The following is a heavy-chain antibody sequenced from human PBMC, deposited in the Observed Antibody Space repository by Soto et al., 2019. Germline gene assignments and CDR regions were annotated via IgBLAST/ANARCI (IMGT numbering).Heavy chain of an antibody. CDR3: VRETQIVMVVVPTPGSPGAFDM. Sequence: QMQLVESGGGVVQPGRSLRLSCAASGFSFRNYTLHWVRQAPGKGLEWVAVVSHDGVNKHYAESVKGRLSISRESSRDTLYLQMNSLRPEDTAVYYCVRETQIVMVVVPTPGSPGAFDMWGQGTMVTVSS. D-gene: IGHD2-15*01. CDR2: VSHDGVNK. CDR1: GFSFRNYT. J-gene: IGHJ3*02. V-gene: IGHV3-30-3*01.